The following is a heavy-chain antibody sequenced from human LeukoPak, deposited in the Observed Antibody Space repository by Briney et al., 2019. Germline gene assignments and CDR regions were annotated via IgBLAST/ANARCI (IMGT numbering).Heavy chain of an antibody. CDR2: ISSSSSYI. V-gene: IGHV3-21*01. CDR3: ARDNYFDAFDI. J-gene: IGHJ3*02. Sequence: GGSLRLSCAASGFTVSSIHMVWVRQAPGKGLEWVSSISSSSSYIYYADSVKGRFTISRDNAKNSLYLQMNSLRAEDTAVYYCARDNYFDAFDIWGQGTMVTVSS. CDR1: GFTVSSIH. D-gene: IGHD5-24*01.